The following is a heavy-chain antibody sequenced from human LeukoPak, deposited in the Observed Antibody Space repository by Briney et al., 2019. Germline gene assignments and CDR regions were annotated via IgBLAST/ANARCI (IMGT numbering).Heavy chain of an antibody. CDR1: GFTLSYYA. CDR2: FSYDGRNK. V-gene: IGHV3-30*04. CDR3: ARDTVTTAYYFEY. J-gene: IGHJ4*02. D-gene: IGHD4-17*01. Sequence: GGSLRLSCAASGFTLSYYAMHWVRQAPGKGLEWVAVFSYDGRNKYYADSVKGRFTISRDISKNAVYLQVSSLRGEDTAVYYCARDTVTTAYYFEYWGQGTLVTVSS.